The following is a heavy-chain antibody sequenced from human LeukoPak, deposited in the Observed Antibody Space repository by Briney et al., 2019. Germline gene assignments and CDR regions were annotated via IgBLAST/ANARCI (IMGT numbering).Heavy chain of an antibody. CDR2: IYHSGST. CDR3: ARAYVDTAMVGFDY. CDR1: GGSISSSNW. J-gene: IGHJ4*02. V-gene: IGHV4-4*02. D-gene: IGHD5-18*01. Sequence: PSETLSLTCAVSGGSISSSNWWSWVRQPPGKGLEWIGEIYHSGSTNYNLSLKSRVTISVDKSKNQFSLKLSSVTAADTAVYYCARAYVDTAMVGFDYWGQGTLVTASS.